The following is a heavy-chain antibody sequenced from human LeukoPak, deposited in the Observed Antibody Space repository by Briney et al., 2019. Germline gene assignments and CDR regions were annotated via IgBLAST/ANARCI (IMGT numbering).Heavy chain of an antibody. V-gene: IGHV3-30*04. Sequence: GRSLRLSCAASGFTFSSYAMHWVRQAPGKGLEWVAAISYDGSNKYYADSVKGRFTISRDNSKNTLYLQMNSLRAEDTAVYYCARDQGGYDPVYYYGMDVWGKGTTVTVSS. J-gene: IGHJ6*04. D-gene: IGHD5-12*01. CDR3: ARDQGGYDPVYYYGMDV. CDR1: GFTFSSYA. CDR2: ISYDGSNK.